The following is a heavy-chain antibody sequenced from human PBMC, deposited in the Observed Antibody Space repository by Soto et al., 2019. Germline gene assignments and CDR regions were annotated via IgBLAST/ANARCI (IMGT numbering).Heavy chain of an antibody. D-gene: IGHD6-13*01. V-gene: IGHV4-31*03. CDR2: IYHTGRT. CDR3: ARATPDTSSWFADY. J-gene: IGHJ4*02. CDR1: GGSISSGNYY. Sequence: QVQLQESGPGLVKPSQTLSLTCTVSGGSISSGNYYWTWIRQHPGKGPEWIGYIYHTGRTYFNPSLKSRVSMSLDTSKSQFSLNRNSVTAADTAVYYCARATPDTSSWFADYWGQGTLVTVFS.